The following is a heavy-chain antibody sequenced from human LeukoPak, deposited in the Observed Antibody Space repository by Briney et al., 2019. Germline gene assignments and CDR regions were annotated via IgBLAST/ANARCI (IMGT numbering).Heavy chain of an antibody. CDR2: IKEDGSEK. CDR1: GLTFSNYW. V-gene: IGHV3-7*03. D-gene: IGHD3-16*01. Sequence: GGSLRLSCAASGLTFSNYWMSWVRQAPGKGLEWVANIKEDGSEKYYVDSMKGRFTISRDNAKNSLYLQMNTLRADDTAVYYCARDGFGTGSNWGQGTLVTVSS. J-gene: IGHJ4*02. CDR3: ARDGFGTGSN.